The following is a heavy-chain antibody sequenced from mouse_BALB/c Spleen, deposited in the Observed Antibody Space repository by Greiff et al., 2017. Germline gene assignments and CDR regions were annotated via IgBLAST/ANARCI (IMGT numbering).Heavy chain of an antibody. CDR3: VREGLSTMSTTGFAY. D-gene: IGHD2-4*01. Sequence: VQVVESGPGLVAPSQSLSITCTVSGFSLTSYDISWIRQPPGKGLEWLGVIWTGGGTNYNSAFMSRLSISKDNSKSQVFLKMNSLQTDDTAIYYCVREGLSTMSTTGFAYWGQGTLVTVSA. CDR2: IWTGGGT. J-gene: IGHJ3*01. V-gene: IGHV2-9-2*01. CDR1: GFSLTSYD.